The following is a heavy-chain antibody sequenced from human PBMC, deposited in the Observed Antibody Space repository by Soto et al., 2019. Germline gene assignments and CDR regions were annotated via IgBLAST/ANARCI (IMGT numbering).Heavy chain of an antibody. D-gene: IGHD4-17*01. V-gene: IGHV1-69*01. CDR2: IIPFLSAT. J-gene: IGHJ6*02. CDR1: GGHFDRLA. CDR3: ARGEDDYGDFGSMDV. Sequence: QVQLVQSGAEVKKPGSSVKVSCRASGGHFDRLALSWLRQAHGQGLEWMGGIIPFLSATTYAHKFQGRVTITSDASASTLYLEVRSLTSDDTAVYYCARGEDDYGDFGSMDVWGQGTSVTVSS.